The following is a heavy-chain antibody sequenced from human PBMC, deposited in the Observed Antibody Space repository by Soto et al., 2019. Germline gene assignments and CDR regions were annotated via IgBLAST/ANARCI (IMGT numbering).Heavy chain of an antibody. CDR1: GFTFGTYG. J-gene: IGHJ6*03. Sequence: PGGSLRLSCAASGFTFGTYGMHWVRQAPGKGLEWVAAISYEGSNKYYSDSVKGRFTISRDSSENMLFLQMNSVRAGDTGVYYCAKDHSHARYYFSYMDAWGRGASVTVSS. CDR2: ISYEGSNK. D-gene: IGHD2-21*01. V-gene: IGHV3-30*18. CDR3: AKDHSHARYYFSYMDA.